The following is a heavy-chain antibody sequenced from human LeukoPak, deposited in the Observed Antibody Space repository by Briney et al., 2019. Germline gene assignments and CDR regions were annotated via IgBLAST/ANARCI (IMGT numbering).Heavy chain of an antibody. CDR2: INHSGST. CDR3: ARGRGSSSWCRGVFFDY. CDR1: GGSFSGYY. J-gene: IGHJ4*02. V-gene: IGHV4-34*01. D-gene: IGHD6-13*01. Sequence: SETLSLTCAVYGGSFSGYYWSWIRQPPGKGLEWIGEINHSGSTNYNPSLKSRVTISVDTSKNQFSLKLSSVTAADTAVYYCARGRGSSSWCRGVFFDYWGKGTLVTVSS.